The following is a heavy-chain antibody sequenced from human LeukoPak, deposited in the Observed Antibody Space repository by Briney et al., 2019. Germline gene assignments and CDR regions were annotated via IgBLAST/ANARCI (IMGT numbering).Heavy chain of an antibody. Sequence: PGGSLRLSCAASGFTFSSYAMSWVRQAPGKGLEWVSSFSGPDNDTYYTDSVKGRFSISRDNSKNTLYLQMNSLRAEDTAVYYCAKENWNDRVDYWGQGTLVTVSS. CDR3: AKENWNDRVDY. V-gene: IGHV3-23*01. CDR2: FSGPDNDT. D-gene: IGHD1-1*01. CDR1: GFTFSSYA. J-gene: IGHJ4*02.